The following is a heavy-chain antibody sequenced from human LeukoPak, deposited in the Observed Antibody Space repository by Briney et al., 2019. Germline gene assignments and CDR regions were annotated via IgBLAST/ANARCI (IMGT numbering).Heavy chain of an antibody. CDR3: ARVQQLEYYFDY. CDR1: GFTFSSYT. V-gene: IGHV3-23*01. J-gene: IGHJ4*02. Sequence: GGSLRLSCAASGFTFSSYTMSWVRQAPGKGLEWVSAISGSGGSTYYADSVKGRFTISRDNSKNTLYLQMNSLRAEDTAVYYCARVQQLEYYFDYWGQGTLVTVSS. CDR2: ISGSGGST. D-gene: IGHD6-13*01.